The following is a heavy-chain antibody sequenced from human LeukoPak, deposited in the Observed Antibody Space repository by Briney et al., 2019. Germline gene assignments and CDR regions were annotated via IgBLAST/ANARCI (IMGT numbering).Heavy chain of an antibody. D-gene: IGHD2-21*02. CDR2: IKQDGSEK. J-gene: IGHJ4*02. CDR1: GFTFSSRDW. V-gene: IGHV3-7*01. Sequence: GGSLGLSCVASGFTFSSRDWMTWVRQAPGKGLEWVANIKQDGSEKNYVDSVKGRFTISRDNAKNSVDLQMNSLRVEDTAVYYCAKDGDWAFDHWAQGTLVSVSS. CDR3: AKDGDWAFDH.